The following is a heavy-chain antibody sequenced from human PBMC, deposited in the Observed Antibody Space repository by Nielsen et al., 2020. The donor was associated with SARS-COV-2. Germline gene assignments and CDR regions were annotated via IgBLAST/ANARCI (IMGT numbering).Heavy chain of an antibody. V-gene: IGHV1-46*01. CDR2: INPSGGST. J-gene: IGHJ4*02. D-gene: IGHD6-13*01. Sequence: ASVKVSCKASGHTFTSYYMHWVRQAPGQGLEWMGIINPSGGSTSYAQKFQGRVTMTRDTSTSTVYMELSSLRSEDTAVYYCARYSSSWYFDYWGQGTLVTVSS. CDR3: ARYSSSWYFDY. CDR1: GHTFTSYY.